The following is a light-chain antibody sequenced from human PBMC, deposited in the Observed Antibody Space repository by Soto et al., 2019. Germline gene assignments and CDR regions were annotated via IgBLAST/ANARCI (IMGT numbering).Light chain of an antibody. V-gene: IGLV2-23*02. CDR3: CSYAAGNTYV. CDR1: SSAVGSYNL. J-gene: IGLJ1*01. Sequence: QSALTQPASVSGSPGQSITISCTGTSSAVGSYNLVSWYQQHPGKAPKLMIYEVSKRPSGVSTRLSGSKSGNTASLTISGLQAEDEADYYCCSYAAGNTYVFGSGTKLTGL. CDR2: EVS.